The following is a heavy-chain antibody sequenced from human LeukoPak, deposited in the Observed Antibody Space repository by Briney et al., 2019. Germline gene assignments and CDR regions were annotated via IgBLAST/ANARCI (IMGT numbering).Heavy chain of an antibody. Sequence: GGSLRLSCAGSGFTVSGYWMAWVRQAPGKGLEWVANIHQHGTEKYYVGSVKGRFTVSRDNAKNSLFLQMNSLRTEDTAVYYCARAGVFATTRHFDFWGQGNLVTVSS. CDR3: ARAGVFATTRHFDF. CDR2: IHQHGTEK. V-gene: IGHV3-7*01. CDR1: GFTVSGYW. D-gene: IGHD3-10*01. J-gene: IGHJ4*02.